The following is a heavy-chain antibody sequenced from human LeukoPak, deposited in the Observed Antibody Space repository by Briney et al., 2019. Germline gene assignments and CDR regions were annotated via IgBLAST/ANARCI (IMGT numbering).Heavy chain of an antibody. Sequence: PGGSLRLSCAASGFAFSSYAMSWVRQAPGKGLEWVSAISGSGGSAYYADSVKGRFTISRDNSKNTLYLQMNSLRAEDTAVYYCAKSSTSCYPCYVHWGQGTLVTVSS. CDR3: AKSSTSCYPCYVH. CDR2: ISGSGGSA. CDR1: GFAFSSYA. D-gene: IGHD2-2*01. J-gene: IGHJ1*01. V-gene: IGHV3-23*01.